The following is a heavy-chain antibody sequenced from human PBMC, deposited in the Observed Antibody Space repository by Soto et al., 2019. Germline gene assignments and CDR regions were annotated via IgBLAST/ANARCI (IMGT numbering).Heavy chain of an antibody. CDR3: ARLMVYGAWDYYYYMDV. CDR2: IYYSGST. CDR1: GGSISSYY. D-gene: IGHD2-8*01. J-gene: IGHJ6*03. V-gene: IGHV4-59*08. Sequence: SETLSLTCTVSGGSISSYYWSWIRQPPGKGLEWIGYIYYSGSTNYNPSLKSRVTISVDTSKNQFSLKLSSVTAADTAVYYCARLMVYGAWDYYYYMDVWGKGTTVTVSS.